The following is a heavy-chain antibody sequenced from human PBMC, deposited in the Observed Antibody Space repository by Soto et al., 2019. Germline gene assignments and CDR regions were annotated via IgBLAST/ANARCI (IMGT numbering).Heavy chain of an antibody. D-gene: IGHD3-16*01. Sequence: ASVKVSCKASGYTFTDYGIIWVRQAPGQGLEWMGWISTQYGDTKYAQKLQGRVTMTRDTSMSTAYLELRSLRSDDTAVYYCARGDYVWGSPPFDYWGQGTLVTVS. J-gene: IGHJ4*02. CDR3: ARGDYVWGSPPFDY. V-gene: IGHV1-18*01. CDR2: ISTQYGDT. CDR1: GYTFTDYG.